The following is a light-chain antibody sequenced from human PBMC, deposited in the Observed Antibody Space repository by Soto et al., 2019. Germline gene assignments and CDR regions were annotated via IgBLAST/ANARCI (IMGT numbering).Light chain of an antibody. Sequence: QSALTQPASVSGSPGQSIAISCTGTSSDVGAYKYVSWYQQHPGKAPKVMIYDVSNRPSGVSDRFSGSKSGNTAFLTISGLQAEDEADYYCKSFTTSSTYVFGTGTKLTVL. CDR1: SSDVGAYKY. CDR3: KSFTTSSTYV. J-gene: IGLJ1*01. CDR2: DVS. V-gene: IGLV2-14*01.